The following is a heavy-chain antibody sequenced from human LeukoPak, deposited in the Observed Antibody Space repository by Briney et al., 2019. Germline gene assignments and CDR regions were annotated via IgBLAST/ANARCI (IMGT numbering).Heavy chain of an antibody. Sequence: GGSLRLSCAASGFTFSSYGMHWVRQAPGKGLEWVAVISYDGSNKYYADSVKGRFTISRDNSKNTLYLQMNSLRAEDTAVYYCAKDPNRQWFGALHYYFDYWGQGTLVTVSS. J-gene: IGHJ4*02. CDR2: ISYDGSNK. D-gene: IGHD3-10*01. CDR3: AKDPNRQWFGALHYYFDY. V-gene: IGHV3-30*18. CDR1: GFTFSSYG.